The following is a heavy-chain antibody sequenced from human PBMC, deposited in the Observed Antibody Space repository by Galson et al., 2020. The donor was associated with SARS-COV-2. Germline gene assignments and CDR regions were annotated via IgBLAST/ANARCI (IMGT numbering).Heavy chain of an antibody. CDR3: ARVDCSGGSCYPGNY. D-gene: IGHD2-15*01. CDR1: GFGFNYYW. CDR2: IKHDGSEK. V-gene: IGHV3-7*03. J-gene: IGHJ4*02. Sequence: SCAASGFGFNYYWMSWVRQAPGRGLEWVANIKHDGSEKYYVDSVKGRFTISRDNPKNALYLQMDNLRVEDTAVYHCARVDCSGGSCYPGNYWGQGTLVTVSS.